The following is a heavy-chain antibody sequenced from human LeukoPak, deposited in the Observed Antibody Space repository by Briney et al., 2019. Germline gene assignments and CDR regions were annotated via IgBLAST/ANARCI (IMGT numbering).Heavy chain of an antibody. Sequence: ASVKVSCKASGYTFTGYYMHWVRQAPGQGLECMGWINPNNGGTNYAQKFQGRVTMTRDTSISTAYMVLSRLRSDDTAVYYCAREDYGSDRAFDYWGQGTLVTVSS. CDR1: GYTFTGYY. V-gene: IGHV1-2*02. CDR3: AREDYGSDRAFDY. CDR2: INPNNGGT. D-gene: IGHD3-10*01. J-gene: IGHJ4*02.